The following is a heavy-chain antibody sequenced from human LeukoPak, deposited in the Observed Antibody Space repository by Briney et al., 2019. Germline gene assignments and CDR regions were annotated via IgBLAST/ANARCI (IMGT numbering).Heavy chain of an antibody. CDR2: VYYSGAT. V-gene: IGHV4-59*01. CDR1: GDSIY. CDR3: AVVTSHPRYFDH. D-gene: IGHD2-21*02. J-gene: IGHJ4*02. Sequence: SETLSLTCSVFGDSIYWSWVRQSPGKGLQWIGTVYYSGATNYNPSLASRVTMSLDMSKSQFSLKLSSVTAADTAIYYCAVVTSHPRYFDHWGQGTLITVSS.